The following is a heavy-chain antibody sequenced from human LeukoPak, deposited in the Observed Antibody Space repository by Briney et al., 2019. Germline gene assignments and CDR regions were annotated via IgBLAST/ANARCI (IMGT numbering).Heavy chain of an antibody. CDR1: GFTFTTYW. J-gene: IGHJ4*02. CDR3: ARVAKYYYGSETYYFFEH. D-gene: IGHD3-10*01. V-gene: IGHV3-7*01. Sequence: GGSLRLSCGASGFTFTTYWMSWVRQAPGKGVEGVANINQDGPEKYFVDSVKGRFTISRDNAKNSLYLQMNSLRVEDTAVYYCARVAKYYYGSETYYFFEHWGQGTPVTASS. CDR2: INQDGPEK.